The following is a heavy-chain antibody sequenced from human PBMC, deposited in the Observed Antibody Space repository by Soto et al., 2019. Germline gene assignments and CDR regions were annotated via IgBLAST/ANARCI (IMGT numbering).Heavy chain of an antibody. J-gene: IGHJ6*03. CDR1: GFTFSDYY. V-gene: IGHV3-11*01. CDR3: ARGTYSGYGLDYYYHYMDV. D-gene: IGHD5-12*01. Sequence: QVLLVESGGGLVKPGGSLRLSCAASGFTFSDYYMNWIRQAPGKGLEWVSSISSSDSTIYYADSVKGRFTSSRDNAKSSLFLQMNSLRAEDTAVYYCARGTYSGYGLDYYYHYMDVWGKGTTVTVSS. CDR2: ISSSDSTI.